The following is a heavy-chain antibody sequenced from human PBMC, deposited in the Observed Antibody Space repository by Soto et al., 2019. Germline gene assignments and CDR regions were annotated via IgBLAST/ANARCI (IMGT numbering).Heavy chain of an antibody. J-gene: IGHJ6*02. CDR2: INHSGST. CDR3: GRAISPSFLAARSAMDV. D-gene: IGHD6-6*01. V-gene: IGHV4-34*01. Sequence: NPSETLSLTCAVYGGSFSGYYWSWIRQPPGTGLEWIGEINHSGSTNYNPSPKSRVTISVDTSTNQFSLKLSSVTAAATAVYYCGRAISPSFLAARSAMDVWGQGATVSV. CDR1: GGSFSGYY.